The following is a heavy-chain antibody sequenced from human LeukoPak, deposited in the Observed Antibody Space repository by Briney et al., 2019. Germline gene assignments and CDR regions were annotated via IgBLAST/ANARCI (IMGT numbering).Heavy chain of an antibody. J-gene: IGHJ4*02. V-gene: IGHV3-48*02. D-gene: IGHD6-13*01. Sequence: PGRSLRLSCAAAGFTFSSYSMNWARQAPGKGLEWVSYISSTSGTIYYADSVKGRFTISRDKNSLYLQMNSLRDEDTAVYYFVRDDRRSWYVDYWGQGTLVTVSS. CDR2: ISSTSGTI. CDR3: VRDDRRSWYVDY. CDR1: GFTFSSYS.